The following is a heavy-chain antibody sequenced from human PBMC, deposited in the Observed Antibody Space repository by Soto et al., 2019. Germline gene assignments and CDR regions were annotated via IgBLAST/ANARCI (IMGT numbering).Heavy chain of an antibody. CDR1: GGSISSYC. J-gene: IGHJ3*02. D-gene: IGHD4-17*01. CDR3: ARRYGSAFDI. V-gene: IGHV4-59*01. Sequence: PSETLSLTRTVSGGSISSYCWSWIRQPPGKGLEWIGYIFYSGSTNYNPSLKSRVTISVDTSKNQFSLKLSSVTAADTAVYYCARRYGSAFDIWGHGTMVTVSS. CDR2: IFYSGST.